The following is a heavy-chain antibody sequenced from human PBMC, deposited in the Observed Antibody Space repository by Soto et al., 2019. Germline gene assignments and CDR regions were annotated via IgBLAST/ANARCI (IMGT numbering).Heavy chain of an antibody. J-gene: IGHJ6*02. V-gene: IGHV4-59*12. CDR2: IYYSGST. CDR3: ARDNSSSWFSYYYGMDV. Sequence: PSETLSLTCTVSGGSISSYYWSWIRQPPGKGLEWIGYIYYSGSTNYNPSLKSRVTISVDTSKNQFSLKLSSVTAADTAVYYCARDNSSSWFSYYYGMDVWGQGTTVTVSS. D-gene: IGHD6-13*01. CDR1: GGSISSYY.